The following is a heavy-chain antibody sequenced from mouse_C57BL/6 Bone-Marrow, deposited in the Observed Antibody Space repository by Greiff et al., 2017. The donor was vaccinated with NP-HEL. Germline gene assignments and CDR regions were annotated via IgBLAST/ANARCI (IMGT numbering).Heavy chain of an antibody. J-gene: IGHJ3*01. D-gene: IGHD2-5*01. CDR2: IDPENGDT. CDR3: TSYYSNWGFAY. Sequence: EVKLQESVAELVRPGASVKLSCTASGFNIKDDYMHWVKQRPEQGLEWIGWIDPENGDTEYASKFQGQATITADTSSNTAYLQLSSLTSEDTAVYYCTSYYSNWGFAYWGQGTLVTVSA. CDR1: GFNIKDDY. V-gene: IGHV14-4*01.